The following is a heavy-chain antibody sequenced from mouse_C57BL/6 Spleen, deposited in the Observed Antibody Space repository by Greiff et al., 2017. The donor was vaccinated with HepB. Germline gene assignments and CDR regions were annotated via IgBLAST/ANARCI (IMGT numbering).Heavy chain of an antibody. CDR3: ARGGWTAQATTWFAY. V-gene: IGHV1-18*01. J-gene: IGHJ3*01. Sequence: EVQLQQSGSELVKPGASVKIPCKASGYTFTDYNMDWVKQSHGKSLEWIGDINPNNGGTIYNQKFKGKATLTVDKSSSTAYMELRSLTSEDTAVYDCARGGWTAQATTWFAYWGQGTLVTVSA. CDR1: GYTFTDYN. D-gene: IGHD3-2*02. CDR2: INPNNGGT.